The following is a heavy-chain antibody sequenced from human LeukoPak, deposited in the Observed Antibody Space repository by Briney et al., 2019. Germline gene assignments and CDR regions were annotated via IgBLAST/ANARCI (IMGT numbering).Heavy chain of an antibody. D-gene: IGHD3-22*01. CDR3: AREYPYYYDSSGYRHGYYYYYGMDV. CDR2: IWYDGSNK. J-gene: IGHJ6*02. Sequence: GGSLRLSCAASGFTFSSYGMHWVRQAPGKGLEWVAVIWYDGSNKYYADSVKGRFTISRDNSKNTLYLQMNSLRAEDTAVYYCAREYPYYYDSSGYRHGYYYYYGMDVWGQGTTVTVSS. CDR1: GFTFSSYG. V-gene: IGHV3-33*01.